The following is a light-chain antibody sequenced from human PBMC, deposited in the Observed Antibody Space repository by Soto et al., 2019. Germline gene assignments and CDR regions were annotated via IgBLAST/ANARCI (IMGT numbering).Light chain of an antibody. Sequence: QAALTQPPSAFGSPGQSVTISCTGTSSDVGGYNYVSWYQQHPGKAPKLMIYEVSKRPSGVPDRFSGSKSGNTASLTVSGLQAEDEADYYCSSYAGSNKVFGGGTQLTVL. J-gene: IGLJ2*01. CDR2: EVS. V-gene: IGLV2-8*01. CDR3: SSYAGSNKV. CDR1: SSDVGGYNY.